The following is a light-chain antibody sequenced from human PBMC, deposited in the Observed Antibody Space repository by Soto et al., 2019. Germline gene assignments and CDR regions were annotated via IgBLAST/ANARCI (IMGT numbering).Light chain of an antibody. CDR2: KAS. CDR1: QSISSW. J-gene: IGKJ5*01. V-gene: IGKV1-5*03. CDR3: QQYNSYSAT. Sequence: GDRVTITCRASQSISSWLAWYQQKPGKAPKLLIYKASSLESGVPSRFSGSGSGTEFTLTISSLQPDDFATYYCQQYNSYSATFGQGTRLENK.